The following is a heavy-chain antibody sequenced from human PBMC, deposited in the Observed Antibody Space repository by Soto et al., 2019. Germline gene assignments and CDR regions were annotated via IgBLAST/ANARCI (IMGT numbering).Heavy chain of an antibody. V-gene: IGHV3-23*01. CDR2: ISGGGVTT. CDR1: GFTFSSYA. D-gene: IGHD3-3*01. CDR3: ATRPSGVVAFDI. Sequence: GGSLRLSCAASGFTFSSYAMSWVRQAPGKGLEWVSSISGGGVTTYYADSVKGRFSISRDNSKNTLSLQMSSLRAEDTAVYYCATRPSGVVAFDIWGQGTMVTVSS. J-gene: IGHJ3*02.